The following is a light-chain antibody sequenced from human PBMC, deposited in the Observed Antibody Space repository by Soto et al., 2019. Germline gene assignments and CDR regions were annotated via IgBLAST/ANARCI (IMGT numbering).Light chain of an antibody. Sequence: NKNYLAWYQQKPGKAPKVLIYAASNLQSGVPPRLSGSGSGTDFTLTISRLQPEDVTTYFCQQSYRTPITFGQGTRLEIK. CDR2: AAS. V-gene: IGKV1-39*01. J-gene: IGKJ5*01. CDR1: NKNY. CDR3: QQSYRTPIT.